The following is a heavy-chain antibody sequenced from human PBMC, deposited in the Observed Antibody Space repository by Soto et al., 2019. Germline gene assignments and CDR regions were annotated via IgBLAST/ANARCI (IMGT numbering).Heavy chain of an antibody. CDR1: GFTFDDYA. CDR2: ISWNGGNI. D-gene: IGHD3-22*01. V-gene: IGHV3-9*01. CDR3: AKGGYDSSAYYYASFDY. Sequence: EVQLVESGGGLVQPGRSLRLSCAASGFTFDDYAMHWVRQAPGKGLEWVSGISWNGGNIGYADSVKGRFTISRDNAKNSLYLQMNSPRAEDTALYYCAKGGYDSSAYYYASFDYWGQGTLVTVSS. J-gene: IGHJ4*02.